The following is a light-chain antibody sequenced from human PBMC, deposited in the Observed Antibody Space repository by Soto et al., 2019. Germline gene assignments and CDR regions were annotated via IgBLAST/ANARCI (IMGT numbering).Light chain of an antibody. V-gene: IGKV3-20*01. J-gene: IGKJ4*01. CDR1: QNVDSGD. Sequence: VLPLSPGTLSLSPGERATLVSRAGQNVDSGDLAWYQQKPGQAPRLLIYGASRRATGIPDRFSGGGSGTDFTLTISSLEPEDVAVYYCQHYRSSPLTFGGGTKVDIK. CDR3: QHYRSSPLT. CDR2: GAS.